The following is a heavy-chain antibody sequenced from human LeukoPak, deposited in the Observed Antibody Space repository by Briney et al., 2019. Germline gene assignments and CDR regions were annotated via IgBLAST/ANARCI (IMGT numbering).Heavy chain of an antibody. CDR1: GFTFSNYW. CDR3: AQVNVGVAY. Sequence: GGSLRLSCAASGFTFSNYWMHWVRHVPRKGLVWVSRINSDGSSTNYADSVKGRFTISRDNAKNTLYLQMNSLRAEDTAVYYCAQVNVGVAYWGQGTLVTVSS. V-gene: IGHV3-74*01. D-gene: IGHD1-26*01. J-gene: IGHJ4*02. CDR2: INSDGSST.